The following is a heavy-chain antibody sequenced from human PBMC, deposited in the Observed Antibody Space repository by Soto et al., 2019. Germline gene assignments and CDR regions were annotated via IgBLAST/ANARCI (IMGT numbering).Heavy chain of an antibody. D-gene: IGHD2-21*02. CDR1: GFIYSSCA. J-gene: IGHJ3*01. CDR3: VRGDKGGFDL. CDR2: VSHDGTLY. Sequence: GGSLRLSCSASGFIYSSCAMHWVRQVPGKGLEWLAVVSHDGTLYPYADSVKGRFTISRDNAKNTLYLQMSSLRAEDTGVYYCVRGDKGGFDLWGQGTTVTVSS. V-gene: IGHV3-30*03.